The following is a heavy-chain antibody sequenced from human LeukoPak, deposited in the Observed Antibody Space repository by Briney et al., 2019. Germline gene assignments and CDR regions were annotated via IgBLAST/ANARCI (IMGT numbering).Heavy chain of an antibody. CDR3: ARDLRGAVAGLTHYYYGMDV. CDR2: IYHSGST. Sequence: PSETLSLTCAVSGGSISSSNWWSWVRQPPGKGLEWIGEIYHSGSTNYNPSLKSRVTMSVDKSKNQFSLKLSSVTAADTAVYYCARDLRGAVAGLTHYYYGMDVWGQGTTVTVSS. V-gene: IGHV4-4*02. D-gene: IGHD6-19*01. J-gene: IGHJ6*02. CDR1: GGSISSSNW.